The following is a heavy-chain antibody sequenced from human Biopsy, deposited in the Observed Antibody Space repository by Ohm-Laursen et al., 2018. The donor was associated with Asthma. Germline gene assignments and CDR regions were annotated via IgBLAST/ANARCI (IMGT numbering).Heavy chain of an antibody. D-gene: IGHD1-1*01. Sequence: TLSLTCPVSNGSISSNFYYWGWIRQPPGKGLEWVGSIHKNGIGYYKSSLKSRLTISVDTSKNQFSLKVTSVTAADTAVYYCARDGGLTSYPGTFHIWGQGTMVTVSS. CDR3: ARDGGLTSYPGTFHI. CDR2: IHKNGIG. J-gene: IGHJ3*02. V-gene: IGHV4-39*02. CDR1: NGSISSNFYY.